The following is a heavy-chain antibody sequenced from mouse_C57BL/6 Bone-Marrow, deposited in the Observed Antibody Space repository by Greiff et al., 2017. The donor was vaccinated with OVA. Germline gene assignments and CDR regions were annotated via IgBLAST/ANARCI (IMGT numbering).Heavy chain of an antibody. CDR1: GYSITSDY. J-gene: IGHJ2*01. CDR3: ARYGGYYGDYYFDC. V-gene: IGHV3-8*01. Sequence: DVHLVASGPGLAKPSQTLSLTCSVTGYSITSDYWNWIRKFPGTKLESMGYISYSGSTYYNPSLKSGLSRARDTAKNQYYLQMNSVTTEDTATYYCARYGGYYGDYYFDCWGQGTTLTVSA. CDR2: ISYSGST. D-gene: IGHD2-3*01.